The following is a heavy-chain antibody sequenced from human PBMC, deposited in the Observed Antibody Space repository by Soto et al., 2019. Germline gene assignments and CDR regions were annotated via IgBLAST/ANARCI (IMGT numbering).Heavy chain of an antibody. J-gene: IGHJ4*02. V-gene: IGHV4-4*02. CDR1: GDSIIGSNW. Sequence: SETLSLTSPVSGDSIIGSNWSTWVRQPPGKGLEWIRETYHRGSPNYNPSLKRRVTIPVDTSKNQFSLMLNAVTASYTAAYFCGRRKGTYTFDYWGQGTLVTVSS. CDR3: GRRKGTYTFDY. CDR2: TYHRGSP.